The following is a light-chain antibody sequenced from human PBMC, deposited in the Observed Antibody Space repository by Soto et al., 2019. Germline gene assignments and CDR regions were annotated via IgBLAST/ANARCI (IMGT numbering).Light chain of an antibody. CDR2: DAS. CDR1: QNVYNN. J-gene: IGKJ4*01. Sequence: EIVMTQSPATLSVSPGEGATLSCKASQNVYNNLAWYQQRPGQPPRLLIYDASTRATGISARFSGSGYGTEVTLTSSSRQSEDFAVYFCQQCRNWPLTFGGGTKVEIK. CDR3: QQCRNWPLT. V-gene: IGKV3-15*01.